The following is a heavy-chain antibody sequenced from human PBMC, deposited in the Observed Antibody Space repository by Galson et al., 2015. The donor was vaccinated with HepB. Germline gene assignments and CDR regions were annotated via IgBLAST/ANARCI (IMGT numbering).Heavy chain of an antibody. Sequence: SLRLSCAASGFTFSSYAMSWVRQAPGMGLEWVSAISGSGVGAYYADSVKGRFTISRDNSKNTLYLQMNSLRAEDTAVYYCAKAGAGRHGVQSYFDYWGQGTLVTVSS. J-gene: IGHJ4*02. CDR1: GFTFSSYA. CDR3: AKAGAGRHGVQSYFDY. CDR2: ISGSGVGA. D-gene: IGHD1-1*01. V-gene: IGHV3-23*01.